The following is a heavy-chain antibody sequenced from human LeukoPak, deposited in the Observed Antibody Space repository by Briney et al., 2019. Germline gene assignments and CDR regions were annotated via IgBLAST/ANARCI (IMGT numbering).Heavy chain of an antibody. J-gene: IGHJ3*02. CDR1: GGSISSYY. V-gene: IGHV4-4*07. CDR3: ARSYYDSSWYAFGI. CDR2: IYTSGST. Sequence: PSETLSLTCTVSGGSISSYYWSWIRQPAGKGLEWIGRIYTSGSTNHNPSLKSRVTMSVDTSKNQFSLKLSSVTAADTAVYYCARSYYDSSWYAFGIWGQGTMVTVSS. D-gene: IGHD3-22*01.